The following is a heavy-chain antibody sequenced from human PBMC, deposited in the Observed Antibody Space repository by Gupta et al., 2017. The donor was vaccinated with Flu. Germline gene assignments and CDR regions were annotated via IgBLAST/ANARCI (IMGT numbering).Heavy chain of an antibody. CDR3: ARDLARRGDF. D-gene: IGHD1-14*01. Sequence: QVQLVQSGAEVMKPGASVKLSCQASGYVFNTYYIHWVRRAPGQGCEWMGVISPSDGGTTYARRFQGRVTMTKDTSTRTVYMEVTGLTSDDTAVYYCARDLARRGDFWGQGTLVAGSS. CDR2: ISPSDGGT. J-gene: IGHJ4*02. CDR1: GYVFNTYY. V-gene: IGHV1-46*02.